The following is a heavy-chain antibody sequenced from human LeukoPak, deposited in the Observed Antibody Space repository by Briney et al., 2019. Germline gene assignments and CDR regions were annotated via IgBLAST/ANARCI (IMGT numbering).Heavy chain of an antibody. CDR1: GYTFTTYY. Sequence: VASVKVSCKTSGYTFTTYYMHWVRQAPGQGLEWLGRINPNSGGTNYAQKFQGRVIMTRDTSIGTVYMELSRLRFDDTAVYYCARVRPRYGDYFDYWGQGTLVTVSS. J-gene: IGHJ4*02. CDR3: ARVRPRYGDYFDY. V-gene: IGHV1-2*06. D-gene: IGHD4-17*01. CDR2: INPNSGGT.